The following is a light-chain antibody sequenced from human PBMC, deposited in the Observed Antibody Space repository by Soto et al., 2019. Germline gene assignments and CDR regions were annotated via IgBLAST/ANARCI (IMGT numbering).Light chain of an antibody. V-gene: IGLV2-14*01. J-gene: IGLJ1*01. CDR2: EVN. Sequence: QSVLTQPASLSGPPGQSITISCTGTSSDIGAYDYVSWCQQHPGKSPKLMISEVNNRPSGVSNRFSAPKSGNTAYLTISGLQVDHEAEYFCLSRTTTSTHVIGAGTKVIV. CDR3: LSRTTTSTHV. CDR1: SSDIGAYDY.